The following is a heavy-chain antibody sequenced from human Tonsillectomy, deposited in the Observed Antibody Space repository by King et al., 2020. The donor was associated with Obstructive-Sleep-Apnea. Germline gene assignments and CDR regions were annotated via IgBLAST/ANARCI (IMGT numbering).Heavy chain of an antibody. CDR1: KFTFSSYA. J-gene: IGHJ6*02. Sequence: VQLVESGGGLVQPGGSLRLSCAASKFTFSSYAMSWVRQAPGKGLEWVSVISNSGCSTFFADSVKGRFTISRDNSKNTLYLQMNSLRAEDTAVYYCAKVWKVGLPVCMDAWGQGTTVTVSS. CDR3: AKVWKVGLPVCMDA. CDR2: ISNSGCST. D-gene: IGHD2-21*02. V-gene: IGHV3-23*04.